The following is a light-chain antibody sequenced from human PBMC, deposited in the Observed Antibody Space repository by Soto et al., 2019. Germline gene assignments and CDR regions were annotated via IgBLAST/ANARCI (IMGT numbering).Light chain of an antibody. CDR3: TSYVGSNIWV. J-gene: IGLJ3*02. V-gene: IGLV2-8*01. CDR2: EVS. CDR1: SSDVGAYKY. Sequence: QSALTQPPSASGSPGQSVTISCTGTSSDVGAYKYVSWYQQYPGKAPKLMIYEVSKWPSGVPDRFSGSKSGNTASLTVSGLQAEDEAEYYCTSYVGSNIWVFGGGTKLTVL.